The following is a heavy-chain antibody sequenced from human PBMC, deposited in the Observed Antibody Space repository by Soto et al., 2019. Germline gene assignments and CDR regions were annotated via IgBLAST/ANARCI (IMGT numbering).Heavy chain of an antibody. CDR2: ISPYNGDT. CDR3: TGTPRAHIIVLEADPRFES. V-gene: IGHV1-18*04. D-gene: IGHD2-15*01. J-gene: IGHJ4*02. CDR1: GYTFSTFG. Sequence: QVQLVQSGAEVKRPGSSVKVSCKASGYTFSTFGVNWVRQAPGQGLEWMGGISPYNGDTNYAQNFQGRVTLTTDTTTSTAYMELRSLTADGRAVYYCTGTPRAHIIVLEADPRFESWGQGTLVTVSS.